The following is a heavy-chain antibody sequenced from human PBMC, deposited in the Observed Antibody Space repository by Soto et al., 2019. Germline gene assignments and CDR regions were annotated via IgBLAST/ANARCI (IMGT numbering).Heavy chain of an antibody. J-gene: IGHJ3*02. D-gene: IGHD6-6*01. CDR3: ARDPIPRIAARPHAFDI. V-gene: IGHV6-1*01. CDR1: GDSVSSNSAA. CDR2: AYYRSKWYN. Sequence: SQTLALAIGISGDSVSSNSAACNVMRQSPSRGLEWLGRAYYRSKWYNDYAVSVKSRITINPDTSKNQFSLQLNSVTPEDTAVYYCARDPIPRIAARPHAFDIWGQGTMVTFSS.